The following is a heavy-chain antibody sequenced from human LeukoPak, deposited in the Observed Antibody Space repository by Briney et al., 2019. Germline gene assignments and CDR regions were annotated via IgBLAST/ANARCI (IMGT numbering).Heavy chain of an antibody. CDR3: AKESARTEVFDI. J-gene: IGHJ3*02. Sequence: PGGTLRLSCAASGFTFSSYGMSWVRQAPGKGLEWVSAISGSGGSTYYADSVKGRFTISRDNSKNTLYLQMNSLRAGDTAVYYCAKESARTEVFDIWGQGTMVTVSS. CDR1: GFTFSSYG. D-gene: IGHD1-14*01. V-gene: IGHV3-23*01. CDR2: ISGSGGST.